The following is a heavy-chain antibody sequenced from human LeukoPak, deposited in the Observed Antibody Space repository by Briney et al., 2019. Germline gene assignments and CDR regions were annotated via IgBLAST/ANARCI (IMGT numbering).Heavy chain of an antibody. D-gene: IGHD3-16*01. CDR1: GFTFSTYG. J-gene: IGHJ4*02. CDR2: IRSDATNK. Sequence: GGSLRLSCAASGFTFSTYGMHWVRQAPGKGLEWVAFIRSDATNKYYADSVNGRFTIFRDNPKSTLYLLMNRLRTEDTAVYYCAKDGHRGPIGYWGQGTLVTVSS. CDR3: AKDGHRGPIGY. V-gene: IGHV3-30*02.